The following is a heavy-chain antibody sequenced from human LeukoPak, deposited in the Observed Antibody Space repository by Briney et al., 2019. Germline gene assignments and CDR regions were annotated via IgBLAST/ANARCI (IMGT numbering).Heavy chain of an antibody. CDR3: ARDGLFPAFDAFDI. Sequence: PGGSLRLSCAASGFIVSSNYMSWVRQASGKGLEWVSVIYSGGSTYYADSVKGRFTISRDNAKNSLYLQMNSLRAEDTAVYYCARDGLFPAFDAFDIWGQGTMVTVSS. CDR2: IYSGGST. CDR1: GFIVSSNY. V-gene: IGHV3-53*01. J-gene: IGHJ3*02. D-gene: IGHD2-21*01.